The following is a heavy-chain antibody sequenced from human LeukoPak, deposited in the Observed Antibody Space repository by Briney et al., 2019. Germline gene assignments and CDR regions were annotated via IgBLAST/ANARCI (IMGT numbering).Heavy chain of an antibody. Sequence: SETLSLTCTVSGGSISSYYWSWIRQPPGKGLEWIGEINHSGSTNYNSSLKSRVTISVDTSKNQFSLKLSSVTAADTAVYYCASYDYWGQGTLVTVSS. J-gene: IGHJ4*02. CDR1: GGSISSYY. V-gene: IGHV4-34*01. CDR3: ASYDY. CDR2: INHSGST.